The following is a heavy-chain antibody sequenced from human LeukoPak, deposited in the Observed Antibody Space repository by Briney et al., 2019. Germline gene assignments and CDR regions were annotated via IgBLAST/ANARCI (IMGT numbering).Heavy chain of an antibody. V-gene: IGHV3-23*01. CDR1: GFTFSSYG. Sequence: GGSLRLSCAASGFTFSSYGMSWVRQAPGKGLEWVSAISGSGGSTYYADSVKGRFTISRDNAKNSLYLQMNSLGAEDTAVYYCARDDASISWYFNFDSWGQGTLVTVSS. D-gene: IGHD6-13*01. CDR2: ISGSGGST. J-gene: IGHJ4*02. CDR3: ARDDASISWYFNFDS.